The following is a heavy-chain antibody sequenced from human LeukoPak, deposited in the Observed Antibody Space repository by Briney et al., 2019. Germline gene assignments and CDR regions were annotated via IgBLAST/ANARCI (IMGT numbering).Heavy chain of an antibody. Sequence: PGGSLRLSCAEFGFSFITYVMHWVRQAPGKGLEWVAFMSNDGSDKLYRDSVKGRFTISRDNSKNTLYLQMTRLRDDDTAVYFCAKGLSGSYYYYMDVWGKGTTVTVSS. V-gene: IGHV3-30*02. J-gene: IGHJ6*03. CDR1: GFSFITYV. D-gene: IGHD1-26*01. CDR2: MSNDGSDK. CDR3: AKGLSGSYYYYMDV.